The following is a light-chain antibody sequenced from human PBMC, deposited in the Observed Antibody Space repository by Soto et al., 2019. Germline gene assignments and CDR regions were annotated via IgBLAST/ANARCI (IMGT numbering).Light chain of an antibody. CDR1: QSVFVASNDRNY. Sequence: DIVMTQSPDSLAESLGGRATITCKSSQSVFVASNDRNYVAWYQQKQGQPPKLLIFWTSTRESGVPVRFIGSGSRTDFTLPLSGLHAEDVLVYYFHQYYSAPLTFGGGNKVEIK. J-gene: IGKJ4*01. V-gene: IGKV4-1*01. CDR3: HQYYSAPLT. CDR2: WTS.